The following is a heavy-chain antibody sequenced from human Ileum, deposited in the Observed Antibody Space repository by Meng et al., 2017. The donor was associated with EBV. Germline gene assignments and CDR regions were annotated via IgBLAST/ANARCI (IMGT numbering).Heavy chain of an antibody. J-gene: IGHJ4*02. CDR2: HSGSP. V-gene: IGHV4-30-4*01. CDR1: GGSISSGAYH. Sequence: QVQLQGSVPGLVKPSQYLSITCAFFGGSISSGAYHWSWIRQPPGKGLEWIGHSGSPSYNPSLRSRLTISVDPSKNQFSLRVDSATAADTAVYYCAIYAEGAGGKGYWGQGTLVTVSS. D-gene: IGHD6-13*01. CDR3: AIYAEGAGGKGY.